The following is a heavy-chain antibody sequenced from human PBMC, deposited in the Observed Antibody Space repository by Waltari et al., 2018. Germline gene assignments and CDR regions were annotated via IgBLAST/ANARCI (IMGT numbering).Heavy chain of an antibody. J-gene: IGHJ3*01. Sequence: EVQLLQSGTELKKPGSTVKIYCQVSGSRFTHYYIHWVQQAPGKGPQWMGLVDPEDGETIYAERFQGRVTITADTSTETAFMELSSLTSDDTAVYYCVTALGDRSSASRPFDVWGLGTLITVSS. V-gene: IGHV1-69-2*01. D-gene: IGHD3-10*01. CDR1: GSRFTHYY. CDR3: VTALGDRSSASRPFDV. CDR2: VDPEDGET.